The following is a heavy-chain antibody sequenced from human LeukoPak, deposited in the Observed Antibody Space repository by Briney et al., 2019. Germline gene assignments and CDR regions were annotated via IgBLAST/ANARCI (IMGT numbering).Heavy chain of an antibody. CDR2: ISYDGSNK. D-gene: IGHD4-17*01. J-gene: IGHJ4*02. CDR3: ATDLLDYGVGYFDY. Sequence: GGSLRLSCAASGFTFSSYAMHWVRQAPGKGLEWVAVISYDGSNKYYADSVKGRFTISRDNSKNTPYLQMNSLRAEDTAVYYCATDLLDYGVGYFDYWGQGTLVTVSS. CDR1: GFTFSSYA. V-gene: IGHV3-30-3*01.